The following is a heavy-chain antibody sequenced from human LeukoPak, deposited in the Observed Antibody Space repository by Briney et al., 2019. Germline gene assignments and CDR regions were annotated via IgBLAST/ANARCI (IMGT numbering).Heavy chain of an antibody. CDR2: IYYTGST. V-gene: IGHV4-59*01. Sequence: SQSLSLTRTVSGGSISSYYRGWIRQPPRRGQERIGYIYYTGSTHYNPPLKRRVTIYVDTPKNQFSLKMCVLTAAHTPVYFCVREEVPHGFDIWVQGAMVTVCS. J-gene: IGHJ3*02. CDR1: GGSISSYY. CDR3: VREEVPHGFDI.